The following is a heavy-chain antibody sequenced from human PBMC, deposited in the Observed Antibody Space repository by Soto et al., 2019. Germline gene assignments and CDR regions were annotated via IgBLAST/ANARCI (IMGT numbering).Heavy chain of an antibody. V-gene: IGHV3-11*01. CDR2: IGSSDNII. Sequence: PGGALRLSCAASGFTFSDYYMSWIRQAPGKGLEWVSYIGSSDNIIYYADSVKGRFTISRDNAKNSLYLQMNSLRAEDTAVYYCARDLGYYESSGCFDYWGQGTLVTVSS. CDR1: GFTFSDYY. D-gene: IGHD3-22*01. CDR3: ARDLGYYESSGCFDY. J-gene: IGHJ4*02.